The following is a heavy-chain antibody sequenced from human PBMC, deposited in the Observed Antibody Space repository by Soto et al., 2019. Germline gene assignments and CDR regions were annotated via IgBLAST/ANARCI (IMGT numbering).Heavy chain of an antibody. V-gene: IGHV3-23*01. D-gene: IGHD6-13*01. Sequence: GGSLRLSCAASGFTFSSYAMSWVRQAPGKGLEWVSAISGSGGSTYYTDSVKGRFTISRGNSKNTLYLQMNSLRAEDTAVYYCAKLSSSCLLGWGQGTLVTVSS. J-gene: IGHJ4*02. CDR1: GFTFSSYA. CDR2: ISGSGGST. CDR3: AKLSSSCLLG.